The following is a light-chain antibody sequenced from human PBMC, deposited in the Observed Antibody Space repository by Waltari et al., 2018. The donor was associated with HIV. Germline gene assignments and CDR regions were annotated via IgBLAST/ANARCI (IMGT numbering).Light chain of an antibody. CDR3: QQTFAVPLS. Sequence: DVQLTQSPSSLSAFVGDRVTIACRTSSSVKLYLNWYQQRPGEPPKLLIYGSSILQSGVPSRFSGSGSETSFALTISGLRPEDSATYYCQQTFAVPLSFGAGTKVEI. CDR1: SSVKLY. CDR2: GSS. J-gene: IGKJ4*01. V-gene: IGKV1-39*01.